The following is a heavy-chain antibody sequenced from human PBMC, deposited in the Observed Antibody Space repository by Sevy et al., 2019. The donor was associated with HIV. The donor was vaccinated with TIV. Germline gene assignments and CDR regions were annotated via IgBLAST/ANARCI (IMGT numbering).Heavy chain of an antibody. J-gene: IGHJ3*02. Sequence: ASVKVSCKVSGYTLTKLSMHWVRQAPGKGLEWMGGFDPEDGETIYAQKFQGRVTMTEDKSTDTAYMELSSLRSEDTAVYYCATPKYVGYDYESLDIWGQGTMVTVSS. D-gene: IGHD5-12*01. CDR1: GYTLTKLS. CDR2: FDPEDGET. CDR3: ATPKYVGYDYESLDI. V-gene: IGHV1-24*01.